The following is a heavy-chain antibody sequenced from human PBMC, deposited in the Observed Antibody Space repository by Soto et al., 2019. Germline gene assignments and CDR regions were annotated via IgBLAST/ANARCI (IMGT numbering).Heavy chain of an antibody. CDR2: IYYSGST. D-gene: IGHD3-22*01. J-gene: IGHJ4*02. CDR3: ARVYDSSGYYYLDY. Sequence: SETLSLTCTVSGGSISSGDYYWSWIRQPPGKGLEWIGYIYYSGSTYYNPSLKSRVTISVDTSKNQFSLKLSSVTAADTAVYYCARVYDSSGYYYLDYRGQGTLVTVSS. V-gene: IGHV4-30-4*01. CDR1: GGSISSGDYY.